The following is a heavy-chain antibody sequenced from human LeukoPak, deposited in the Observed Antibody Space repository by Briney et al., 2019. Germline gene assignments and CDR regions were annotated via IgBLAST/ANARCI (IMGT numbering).Heavy chain of an antibody. D-gene: IGHD2-2*01. CDR3: AGGAGSTSDKTIDY. V-gene: IGHV4-34*01. J-gene: IGHJ4*02. Sequence: SETLSLTCAVYGGSFSGYYWSWIRQPPGKGLEWIGEINHSGSTNYNPSLKSRVTISVDTSKNQFSLKLSSVTAADTAVYYCAGGAGSTSDKTIDYWGQGTLVTVSS. CDR1: GGSFSGYY. CDR2: INHSGST.